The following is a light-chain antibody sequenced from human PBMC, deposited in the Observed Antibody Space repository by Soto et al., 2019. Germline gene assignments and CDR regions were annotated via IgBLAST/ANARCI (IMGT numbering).Light chain of an antibody. CDR3: QQSYSTPFD. Sequence: DIQMTQSPSSLSASVGDRVTITCRASQSISTYLNWYQQKPGKVPRLLISLASNLRSGVPSRFSGSGSETDFTLTINNLQVEDFATYYCQQSYSTPFDFGPGTHVDIK. CDR1: QSISTY. J-gene: IGKJ3*01. V-gene: IGKV1-39*01. CDR2: LAS.